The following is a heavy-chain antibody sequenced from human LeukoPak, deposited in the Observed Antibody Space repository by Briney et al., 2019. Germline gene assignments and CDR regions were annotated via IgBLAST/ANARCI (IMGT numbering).Heavy chain of an antibody. CDR1: GFIFNNYA. J-gene: IGHJ4*02. V-gene: IGHV3-33*08. Sequence: GGSLRLSCAGSGFIFNNYAMHWVRQAPGKGLEWVAFIWFDGSNKHCADSVKGRFTISRDNSEDTLYLQMNSLRAEDTAVYYCVRDPSGSGFAFDSWGQGALVTVSS. CDR2: IWFDGSNK. D-gene: IGHD1-1*01. CDR3: VRDPSGSGFAFDS.